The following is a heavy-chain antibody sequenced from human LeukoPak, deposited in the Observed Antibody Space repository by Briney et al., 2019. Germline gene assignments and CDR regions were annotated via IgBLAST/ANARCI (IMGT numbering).Heavy chain of an antibody. CDR3: ARVGSSSWYGDFDY. Sequence: SETLSLTCAVYGGPFSGYYWSWIRQPPGKGLEWIGEINHSGSTNYNPSLKSRVTISVDTSKNQFSLKLSSVTAADTAVYYCARVGSSSWYGDFDYWGQGTLVTVSS. J-gene: IGHJ4*02. CDR2: INHSGST. D-gene: IGHD6-13*01. V-gene: IGHV4-34*01. CDR1: GGPFSGYY.